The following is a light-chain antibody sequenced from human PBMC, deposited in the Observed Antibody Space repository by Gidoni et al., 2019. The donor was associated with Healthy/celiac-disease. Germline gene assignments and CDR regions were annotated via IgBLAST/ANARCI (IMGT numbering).Light chain of an antibody. CDR2: GAS. CDR3: QQYGSSPWCS. V-gene: IGKV3-20*01. J-gene: IGKJ2*04. Sequence: EIVLTQSPGTLSLSPGERATLSCRASQSVSSSYLAWYQQKPGQAPRLLIYGASSRATGIPDRFSGSGSGTDFTLTISRLEPEDFAVYYCQQYGSSPWCSFGQGPKLEIK. CDR1: QSVSSSY.